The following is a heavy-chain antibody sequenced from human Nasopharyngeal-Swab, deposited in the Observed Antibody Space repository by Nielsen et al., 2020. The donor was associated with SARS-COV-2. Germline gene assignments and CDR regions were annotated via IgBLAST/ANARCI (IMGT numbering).Heavy chain of an antibody. V-gene: IGHV4-38-2*02. CDR1: GYSISSGYY. J-gene: IGHJ6*03. CDR2: IYHSGNT. CDR3: ARSPGWFGELLYYYYMDV. D-gene: IGHD3-10*01. Sequence: SETLSLTCTVSGYSISSGYYWGWIRQPPGKGLEWIGSIYHSGNTYYNPSLKSRVTISVDTSKNQLSLKLSSVTAADTAVYYCARSPGWFGELLYYYYMDVWGKGTTVTVSS.